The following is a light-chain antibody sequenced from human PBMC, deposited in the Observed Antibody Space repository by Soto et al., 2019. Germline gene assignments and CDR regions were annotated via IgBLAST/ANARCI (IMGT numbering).Light chain of an antibody. J-gene: IGKJ1*01. CDR3: QQYNTYSWT. CDR1: QSISSW. CDR2: DAS. V-gene: IGKV1-5*01. Sequence: DIQMTQSPSTLSASVGDRVTITCRASQSISSWLAWYQQKPGKAPKVLIYDASNLESGVPLRFSGSGSGTEFTLTISRLQPDDTATYYCQQYNTYSWTFGQGTKVEIK.